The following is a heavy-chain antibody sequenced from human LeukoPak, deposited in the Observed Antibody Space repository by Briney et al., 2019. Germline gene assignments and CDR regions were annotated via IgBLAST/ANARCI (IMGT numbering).Heavy chain of an antibody. CDR1: GFIFSNAW. V-gene: IGHV3-15*07. CDR2: IKSKTDGGAT. Sequence: GGSLRLSCAASGFIFSNAWMSWVRQAPGKGLEWVGRIKSKTDGGATDYAAPVKGRFTISRDDSKNTLSLEMNSLRTEDTAVYYCTTRSGWSDFDYWGQGILVTVSS. D-gene: IGHD6-19*01. J-gene: IGHJ4*02. CDR3: TTRSGWSDFDY.